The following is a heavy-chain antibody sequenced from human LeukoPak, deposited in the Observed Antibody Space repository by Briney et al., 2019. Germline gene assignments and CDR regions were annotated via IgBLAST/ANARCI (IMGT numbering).Heavy chain of an antibody. CDR1: GGSFSGYY. J-gene: IGHJ4*02. V-gene: IGHV4-34*01. CDR3: ARGYIVATD. D-gene: IGHD5-12*01. CDR2: INHSGST. Sequence: ASETLSLTCAVYGGSFSGYYWSWIRQPPGKGPEWIGEINHSGSTNYNPSLKSRVTISVDPSKNQFSLKLSSVTAADTAVYYCARGYIVATDWGQGTLVTVSS.